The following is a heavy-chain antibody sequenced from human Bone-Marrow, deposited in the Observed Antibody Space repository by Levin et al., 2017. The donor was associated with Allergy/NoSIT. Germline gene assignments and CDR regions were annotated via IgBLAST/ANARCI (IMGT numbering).Heavy chain of an antibody. CDR1: GYNLINYA. Sequence: ASVKVSCKASGYNLINYAMHWVRQAPGQRLEWMGWINGGNGNTMYSQKFQGRVTITRDTSASTAYMELSSLRSEDTALYYCARGGTSLDAFNIWGQGTMVTVSS. J-gene: IGHJ3*02. CDR2: INGGNGNT. D-gene: IGHD1-1*01. V-gene: IGHV1-3*01. CDR3: ARGGTSLDAFNI.